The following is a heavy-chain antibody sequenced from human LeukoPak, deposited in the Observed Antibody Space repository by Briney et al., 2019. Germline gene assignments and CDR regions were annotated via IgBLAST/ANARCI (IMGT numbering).Heavy chain of an antibody. CDR1: GGTFSSYA. D-gene: IGHD6-13*01. V-gene: IGHV1-69*05. CDR2: IIPIFGTA. J-gene: IGHJ6*03. Sequence: SVKVSCKASGGTFSSYAISWVRQAPGQGLEWMGGIIPIFGTANYAQKFQGRVTITTDESTSTAYMELSSLRSEDTAVYYCARVGLGSSWYRGYYYYYMDVWGKGTTVTVSS. CDR3: ARVGLGSSWYRGYYYYYMDV.